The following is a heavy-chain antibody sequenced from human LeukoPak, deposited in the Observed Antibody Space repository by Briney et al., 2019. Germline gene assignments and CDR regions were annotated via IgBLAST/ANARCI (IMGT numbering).Heavy chain of an antibody. CDR3: AIDALQYDIVATTGFDY. Sequence: GGSLRLSCAASGFTFSSYGMHWVRQAPGKGLEWVAVISYDGSNKYYADSVKGRFTISRDNSKNTLYLQMNSLRAEDTAVYYCAIDALQYDIVATTGFDYWGQGTLVTVSS. CDR1: GFTFSSYG. D-gene: IGHD5-12*01. V-gene: IGHV3-30*03. J-gene: IGHJ4*02. CDR2: ISYDGSNK.